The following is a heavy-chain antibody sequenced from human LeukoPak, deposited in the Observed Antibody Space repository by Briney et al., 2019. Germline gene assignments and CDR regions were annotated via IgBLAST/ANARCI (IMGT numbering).Heavy chain of an antibody. J-gene: IGHJ6*03. CDR1: GFTVSSNH. CDR3: ARERLGYCSSTSCSNYMDV. V-gene: IGHV3-53*01. D-gene: IGHD2-2*01. Sequence: GGSLRLSCAASGFTVSSNHMSWVRQAPGKGLEWDSVIYSGGSTYYADSVKGRFTISRDNSKNTLYLQMNSLRAEDTAVYYCARERLGYCSSTSCSNYMDVWGKGTTVTVSS. CDR2: IYSGGST.